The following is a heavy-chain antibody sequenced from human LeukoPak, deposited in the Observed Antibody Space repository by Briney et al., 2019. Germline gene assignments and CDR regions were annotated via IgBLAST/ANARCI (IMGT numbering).Heavy chain of an antibody. CDR2: FDPEDGET. CDR1: GFTFSSYG. CDR3: ATVTDYYGSGSFDY. J-gene: IGHJ4*02. D-gene: IGHD3-10*01. V-gene: IGHV1-24*01. Sequence: GGSLRLSCAASGFTFSSYGMHWVRQAPGKGLEWMGGFDPEDGETIYAQKFQGRVTMTEDTSTDTAYMELSSLRSEDTAVYYCATVTDYYGSGSFDYWGQGTLVTVSS.